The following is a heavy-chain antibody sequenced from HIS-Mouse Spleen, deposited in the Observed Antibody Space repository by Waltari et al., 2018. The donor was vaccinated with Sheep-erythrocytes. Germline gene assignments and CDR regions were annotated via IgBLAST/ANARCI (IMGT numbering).Heavy chain of an antibody. Sequence: QVQLVESGGGVVQPGRSLRLSCAASGFTFSSYGMHWVRQAPGKGLEWVAVISYDGSNKYYADSVKGLFTISRDNSKNTLYLQMNSLRAEDTAVYYCAKGGFGGNSNDAFDIWGQGTMVTVSS. CDR2: ISYDGSNK. D-gene: IGHD3-16*01. CDR1: GFTFSSYG. V-gene: IGHV3-30*18. J-gene: IGHJ3*02. CDR3: AKGGFGGNSNDAFDI.